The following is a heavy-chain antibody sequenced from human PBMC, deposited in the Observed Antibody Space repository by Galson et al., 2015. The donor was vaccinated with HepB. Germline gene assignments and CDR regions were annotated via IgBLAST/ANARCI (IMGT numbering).Heavy chain of an antibody. V-gene: IGHV1-18*01. CDR2: ISAYNGNT. CDR3: ARDRMVRGYGVRLLFDI. D-gene: IGHD5-12*01. Sequence: SVKVSCKASGYTFTSYGISWVRQAPGQGLEWMGWISAYNGNTNYAQKLQGRVTMTTDTSTSTAYMELRSLRSDDTAVYYCARDRMVRGYGVRLLFDIWGQGTMITVSS. CDR1: GYTFTSYG. J-gene: IGHJ3*02.